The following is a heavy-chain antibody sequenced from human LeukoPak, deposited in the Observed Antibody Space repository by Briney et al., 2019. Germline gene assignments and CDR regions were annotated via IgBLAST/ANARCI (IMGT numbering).Heavy chain of an antibody. CDR3: AKGGFMGTYYYDSSGYLPNYYYMDV. CDR1: GFTVSTYY. Sequence: GGSLRLSCAASGFTVSTYYMSWVRQAPGKGLEWVSAISGSGGSTYYADSVKGRFTISRDNSKNTLYLQMNSLRAEDTAVYYCAKGGFMGTYYYDSSGYLPNYYYMDVWGKGTTVTVSS. D-gene: IGHD3-22*01. CDR2: ISGSGGST. J-gene: IGHJ6*03. V-gene: IGHV3-23*01.